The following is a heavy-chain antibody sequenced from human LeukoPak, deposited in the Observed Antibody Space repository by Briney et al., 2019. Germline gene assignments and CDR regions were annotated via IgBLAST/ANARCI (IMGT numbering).Heavy chain of an antibody. CDR2: IKEHGSEK. CDR3: ARSPTYYDFWSGYKFIDY. V-gene: IGHV3-7*01. J-gene: IGHJ4*02. Sequence: GGSLRLSCAASGFTFSSYWMSWVRQAPGKGLEGVANIKEHGSEKYYVDSVKGRFTISRDNAKTSLYLQMNSLRAEDTAVYYCARSPTYYDFWSGYKFIDYWGQGTLVTVSS. D-gene: IGHD3-3*01. CDR1: GFTFSSYW.